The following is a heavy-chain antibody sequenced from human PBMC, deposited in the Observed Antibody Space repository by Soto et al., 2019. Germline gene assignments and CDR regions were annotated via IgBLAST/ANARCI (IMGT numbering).Heavy chain of an antibody. J-gene: IGHJ6*02. CDR1: GFTFCSYA. CDR2: ITCNGSTK. CDR3: AKKKWDRPTAYYYYGMDV. D-gene: IGHD1-26*01. V-gene: IGHV3-23*01. Sequence: GGSLRLSCAASGFTFCSYAMNWVRQAPGKGLEWVSVITCNGSTKYYADSVKGRFTISRDNSKNTLYLQMNSLRAEATAVYYCAKKKWDRPTAYYYYGMDVWGQGTTVTVSS.